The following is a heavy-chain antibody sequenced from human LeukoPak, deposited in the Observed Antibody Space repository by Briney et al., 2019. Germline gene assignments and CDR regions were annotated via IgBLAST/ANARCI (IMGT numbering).Heavy chain of an antibody. J-gene: IGHJ3*02. CDR3: ARYPYSSSSANDAFDI. CDR2: ISYSGTT. CDR1: GGPINSGGHS. D-gene: IGHD6-6*01. Sequence: PSETLSLTCTVSGGPINSGGHSWSWIRQHPGKGLEWIGYISYSGTTYYNPSLKSRVTLSLDTSKNHFSLKLSSVTAADTAVYYCARYPYSSSSANDAFDIWGQGTMVIVSS. V-gene: IGHV4-31*03.